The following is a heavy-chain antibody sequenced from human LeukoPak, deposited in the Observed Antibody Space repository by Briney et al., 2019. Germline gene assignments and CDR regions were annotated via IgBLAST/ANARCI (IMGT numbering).Heavy chain of an antibody. CDR1: GFTFSSYA. J-gene: IGHJ6*02. V-gene: IGHV3-30*04. CDR2: ISYDGSNK. CDR3: ARVTDETYYYYYYGMDV. Sequence: GRSLRLSCAASGFTFSSYAMHWVRQAPGKGLEWVAVISYDGSNKYYADSVKGRFTISRDNSKNTLYPQMNSLRAEDTAVYYCARVTDETYYYYYYGMDVWGQGTTVTVSS.